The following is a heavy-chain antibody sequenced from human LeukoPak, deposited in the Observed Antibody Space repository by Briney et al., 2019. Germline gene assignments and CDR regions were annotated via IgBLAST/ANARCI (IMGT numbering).Heavy chain of an antibody. CDR3: ASSSSRGLGYYYHIDV. D-gene: IGHD6-6*01. V-gene: IGHV4-4*07. Sequence: SETLSLTCTISSGAINNYYWTWIRQPAGKGLEWIGRIHATGNTNYNPPVQSRVTMSVDRSKNQFSLNLRSVTAADTAVYYCASSSSRGLGYYYHIDVWGKGTTVTVSS. J-gene: IGHJ6*03. CDR1: SGAINNYY. CDR2: IHATGNT.